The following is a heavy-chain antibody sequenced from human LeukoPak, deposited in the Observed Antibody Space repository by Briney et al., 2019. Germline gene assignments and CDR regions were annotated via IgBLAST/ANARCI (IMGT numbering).Heavy chain of an antibody. CDR1: GGSITSDY. Sequence: SETLSLTCTVSGGSITSDYWSWIRQPAGKGLEWIGRIFTSGSSTYNPSLKSRVSMSLDTSKNEFYLELSSVTAADTAIYFCSRGGANDLWGQGTLVTVSS. J-gene: IGHJ5*02. CDR2: IFTSGSS. CDR3: SRGGANDL. V-gene: IGHV4-4*07. D-gene: IGHD4/OR15-4a*01.